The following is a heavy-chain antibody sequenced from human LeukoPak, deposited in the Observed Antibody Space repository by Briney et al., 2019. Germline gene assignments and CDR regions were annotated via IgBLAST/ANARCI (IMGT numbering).Heavy chain of an antibody. J-gene: IGHJ4*02. D-gene: IGHD3/OR15-3a*01. V-gene: IGHV3-30-3*01. Sequence: GGSLRLSCAASGFTFSNYAIHCVRQAPGKGLEWVAIITYDGSNKYYADSVKGRFTISRDNSKNTLYLQMNSLRPEDTAVYYCARGGGTGRDHFDSWGQGTLVTVSS. CDR1: GFTFSNYA. CDR3: ARGGGTGRDHFDS. CDR2: ITYDGSNK.